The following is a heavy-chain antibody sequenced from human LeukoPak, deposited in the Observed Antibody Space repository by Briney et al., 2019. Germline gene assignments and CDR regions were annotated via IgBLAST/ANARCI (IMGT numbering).Heavy chain of an antibody. CDR3: ARLSWPGRGSRFDP. V-gene: IGHV4-4*07. J-gene: IGHJ5*02. CDR2: IYTSGST. D-gene: IGHD3-10*01. Sequence: SGTLSLTCTVSGGSISSYYWSWIRQPAGKGLEWIGRIYTSGSTNYNPSLKSRVTMSVDTSKNQFSLKLSSVTAADTAVYFCARLSWPGRGSRFDPWGQGTLVTVSS. CDR1: GGSISSYY.